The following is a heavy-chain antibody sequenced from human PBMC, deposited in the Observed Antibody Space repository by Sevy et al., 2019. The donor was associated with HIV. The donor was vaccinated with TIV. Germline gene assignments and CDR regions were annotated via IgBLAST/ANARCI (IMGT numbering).Heavy chain of an antibody. Sequence: GGSLRLSCAASGFTFRSYWMSWVRQAPGKGLEWVANINQDGSAKDYVDSVHGRFTISRDNARNSLYLQMNSLRAEDTAVYYCARYLLRRFDPWGQGTLVTVSS. J-gene: IGHJ5*02. CDR2: INQDGSAK. CDR3: ARYLLRRFDP. V-gene: IGHV3-7*01. CDR1: GFTFRSYW.